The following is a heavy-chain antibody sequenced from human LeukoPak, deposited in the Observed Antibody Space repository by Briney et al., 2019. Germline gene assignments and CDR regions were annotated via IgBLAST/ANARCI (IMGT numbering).Heavy chain of an antibody. CDR1: GFTFSSYE. J-gene: IGHJ3*02. V-gene: IGHV3-48*03. CDR2: ISSSGSTI. CDR3: ARGDRYCSGGSCYSGDAFDI. Sequence: PGGSLRLSCAASGFTFSSYEMNWVRQAPGKGLELISSISSSGSTIYYADSVKGRFTISRDNAKNSLYLQMNSLRAEDTAVYYCARGDRYCSGGSCYSGDAFDIWGQGTMVTVSS. D-gene: IGHD2-15*01.